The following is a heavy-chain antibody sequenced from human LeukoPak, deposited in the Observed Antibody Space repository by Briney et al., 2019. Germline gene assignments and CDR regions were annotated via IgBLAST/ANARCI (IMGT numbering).Heavy chain of an antibody. CDR1: GFTFSSYA. D-gene: IGHD2-2*01. CDR3: ASPRDIVVVPAAGNWFDP. V-gene: IGHV3-23*01. J-gene: IGHJ5*02. CDR2: ISGSGGST. Sequence: PRGSLRLSCAASGFTFSSYAMSWVRQAPGKGLEWVSAISGSGGSTYYADSVKGRFTISRDNSKNTLYLQMNSLRAEDTAVYYCASPRDIVVVPAAGNWFDPWGQGTLVTVSS.